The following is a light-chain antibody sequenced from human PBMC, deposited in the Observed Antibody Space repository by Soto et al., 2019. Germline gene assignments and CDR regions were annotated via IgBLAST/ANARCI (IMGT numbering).Light chain of an antibody. J-gene: IGKJ1*01. CDR2: KAS. CDR3: QQYNTYEAT. CDR1: ESISTW. V-gene: IGKV1-5*03. Sequence: IQMTQSPSTLSASVGDRVSLTCRASESISTWLAWYQQKPGKDPKLLIYKASNLESGVSSRFSGSGSGTDFTLTISSLQPDDFAAYYCQQYNTYEATFGQGTRVDIK.